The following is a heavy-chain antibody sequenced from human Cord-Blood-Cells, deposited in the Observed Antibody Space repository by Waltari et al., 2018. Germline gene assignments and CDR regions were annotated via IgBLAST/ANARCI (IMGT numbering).Heavy chain of an antibody. CDR1: GGTFSSYA. D-gene: IGHD6-6*01. CDR3: ARVGDSDIAAPNAAFDY. CDR2: SIPIFGTA. Sequence: QVQLVQSGAEVKKPGSSVKVSCKASGGTFSSYAISWVRQAPGQGLEWMGGSIPIFGTANYAQKFQGRVTITADESTSTAYMELSSLRSEDTAVYYCARVGDSDIAAPNAAFDYWGQGTLVTVSS. V-gene: IGHV1-69*01. J-gene: IGHJ4*02.